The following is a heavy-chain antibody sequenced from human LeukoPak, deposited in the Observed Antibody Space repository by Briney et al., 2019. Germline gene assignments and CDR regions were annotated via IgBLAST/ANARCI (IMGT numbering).Heavy chain of an antibody. CDR3: AKDWGLYCSSTSCYYFDY. V-gene: IGHV3-23*01. Sequence: GGSLRLSCAASGFTFSSYAMSWVRQAPGKGLEWVSAISGSGGSTYYADSVKGRFTISRDNSKNTLYLQMNSLRAEDTAVYYCAKDWGLYCSSTSCYYFDYWGQGTLVNVSS. J-gene: IGHJ4*02. CDR2: ISGSGGST. D-gene: IGHD2-2*01. CDR1: GFTFSSYA.